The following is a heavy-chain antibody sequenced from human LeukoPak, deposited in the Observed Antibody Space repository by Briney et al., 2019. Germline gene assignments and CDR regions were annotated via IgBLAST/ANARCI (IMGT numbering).Heavy chain of an antibody. D-gene: IGHD3-22*01. Sequence: GGSLRLSCAASGFTFSSYAMHWVRQAPGKGLEWVALISYDGSNKYYADSVKGRFTISRDNSKNTLYLQMNSLRAEDAAVYYCARSGYYYYWGQGTLVTVSS. J-gene: IGHJ4*02. CDR2: ISYDGSNK. CDR3: ARSGYYYY. CDR1: GFTFSSYA. V-gene: IGHV3-30-3*01.